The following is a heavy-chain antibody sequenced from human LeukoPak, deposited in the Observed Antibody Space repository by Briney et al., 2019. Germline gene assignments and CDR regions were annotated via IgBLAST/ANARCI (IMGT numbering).Heavy chain of an antibody. CDR1: GFTFSSYS. Sequence: PGRSLRLSCSASGFTFSSYSMHWVRQAPGKGLEWVAVISYDGNNKYYADSVKGRFTISRDNSKNTLYLQMNSLRAEDTAVYYCAKDNVYGGTLDYWGQGTLVTVSS. J-gene: IGHJ4*02. D-gene: IGHD4-23*01. CDR3: AKDNVYGGTLDY. V-gene: IGHV3-30-3*01. CDR2: ISYDGNNK.